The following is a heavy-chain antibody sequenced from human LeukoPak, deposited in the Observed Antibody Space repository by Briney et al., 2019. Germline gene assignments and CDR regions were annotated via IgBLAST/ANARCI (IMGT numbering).Heavy chain of an antibody. CDR3: ARFRTYVVVTAPLDY. V-gene: IGHV3-7*05. J-gene: IGHJ4*02. D-gene: IGHD2-21*02. CDR2: IKQDGSEK. CDR1: GFTFSSYW. Sequence: GGSLRLSCAASGFTFSSYWMTWVRQAPGKGLEWVANIKQDGSEKFYVDSVKGRFTISRDNAKNSLYLQMNSLRAEDTALYYCARFRTYVVVTAPLDYWGQGTLVTVSS.